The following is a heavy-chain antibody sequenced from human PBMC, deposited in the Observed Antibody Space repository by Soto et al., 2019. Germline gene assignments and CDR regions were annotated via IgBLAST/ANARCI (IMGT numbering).Heavy chain of an antibody. Sequence: SVKVSCKASGGTFSSYSISWVRQAPGQGLECMGGIIPIFGTANYAQKFQGRVTITADESTSTAYMELSSLRSEDTAVYYCARVTYYDFWSGYYFDYWGQGTLVTVSS. CDR2: IIPIFGTA. D-gene: IGHD3-3*01. J-gene: IGHJ4*02. CDR3: ARVTYYDFWSGYYFDY. CDR1: GGTFSSYS. V-gene: IGHV1-69*13.